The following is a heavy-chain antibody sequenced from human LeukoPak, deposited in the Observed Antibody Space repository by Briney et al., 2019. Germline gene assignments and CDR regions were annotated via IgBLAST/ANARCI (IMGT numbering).Heavy chain of an antibody. V-gene: IGHV3-30-3*01. CDR1: GFTFNTYA. D-gene: IGHD7-27*01. Sequence: GRSLTLSCAASGFTFNTYAIHWVRQAPGKGLEWVAVVSYDGSNKYYADSVQGRFTVSRDNSKNTLYLHMNTLRIEDTAVYYCARDNNWGSTHYWGQGTLVTVSS. J-gene: IGHJ4*02. CDR2: VSYDGSNK. CDR3: ARDNNWGSTHY.